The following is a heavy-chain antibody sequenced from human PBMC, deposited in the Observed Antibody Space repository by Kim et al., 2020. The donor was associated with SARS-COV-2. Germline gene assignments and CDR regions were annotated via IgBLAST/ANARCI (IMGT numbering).Heavy chain of an antibody. CDR2: ISYDGSNT. V-gene: IGHV3-30*18. D-gene: IGHD3-9*01. Sequence: GGSLRLSCATFGFTFSTYAMHWVRQAPGKGLEYVALISYDGSNTYYGDSVKGRFTISRDNSKNTLSLQMNSLRAEDTAVYYCAKDQAHYDILTGLDYWCQGTLVAVSS. CDR3: AKDQAHYDILTGLDY. CDR1: GFTFSTYA. J-gene: IGHJ4*02.